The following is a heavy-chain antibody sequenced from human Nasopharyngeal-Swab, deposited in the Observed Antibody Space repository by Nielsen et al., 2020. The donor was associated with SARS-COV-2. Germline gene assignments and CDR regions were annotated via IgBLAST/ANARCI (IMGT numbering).Heavy chain of an antibody. CDR3: ATHPRGQLDPFDY. CDR2: IHYRGST. Sequence: SETLSLTCTVSGASITTSYWSWIRQPPGKGLEWIGYIHYRGSTNYNPSLKSRVTISKDTSKNQFSLNLNSVTAADTAVYYCATHPRGQLDPFDYWGQGSLVTVSS. V-gene: IGHV4-59*08. J-gene: IGHJ4*02. CDR1: GASITTSY. D-gene: IGHD6-13*01.